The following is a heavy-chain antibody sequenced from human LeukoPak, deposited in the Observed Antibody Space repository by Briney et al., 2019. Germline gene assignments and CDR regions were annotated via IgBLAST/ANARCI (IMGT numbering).Heavy chain of an antibody. J-gene: IGHJ6*03. CDR2: ISSSSSYI. D-gene: IGHD6-19*01. CDR1: GFTFSSYT. CDR3: ARAVAGLYYYYYMDV. V-gene: IGHV3-21*01. Sequence: GGSLRLSCAASGFTFSSYTMSWVRQAPGKGLEWVSSISSSSSYIYYADSVKGRFTISRDNARNSLYLQMNSLRAEDTAVYYCARAVAGLYYYYYMDVWGKGTTVTVSS.